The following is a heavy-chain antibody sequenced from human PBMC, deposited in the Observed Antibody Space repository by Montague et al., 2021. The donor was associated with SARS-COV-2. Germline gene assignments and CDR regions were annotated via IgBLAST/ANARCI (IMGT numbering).Heavy chain of an antibody. D-gene: IGHD3-16*02. V-gene: IGHV3-21*01. CDR1: GFTFSSYS. Sequence: YLRLSCAASGFTFSSYSMNWVRQAPGKGLEWVSSISSSSSYIYYADSVKGRFTISRDNAKNSLYLQMNSLRAEDTAVYYCARDLNDYVWGSYRYFDYWGQGTLVTVSS. CDR2: ISSSSSYI. J-gene: IGHJ4*02. CDR3: ARDLNDYVWGSYRYFDY.